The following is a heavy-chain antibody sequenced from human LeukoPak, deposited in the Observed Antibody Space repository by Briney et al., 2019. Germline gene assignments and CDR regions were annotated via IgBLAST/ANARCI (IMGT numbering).Heavy chain of an antibody. D-gene: IGHD5-12*01. V-gene: IGHV3-30*02. CDR3: AKESDSGYHSEGPKT. J-gene: IGHJ5*02. CDR2: VRNDGSNE. CDR1: GFVLSDYG. Sequence: GGSLRLSCTASGFVLSDYGMHWVRQAPGKGLGWVAFVRNDGSNEYYVGSVKGRFTISRDKSKNTLYLQMNSLRAEDTAVYSCAKESDSGYHSEGPKTWGLGTLVTVSS.